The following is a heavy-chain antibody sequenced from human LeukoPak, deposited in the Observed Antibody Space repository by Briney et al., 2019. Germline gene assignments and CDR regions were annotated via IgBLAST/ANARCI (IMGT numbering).Heavy chain of an antibody. J-gene: IGHJ4*02. CDR2: IYPRDGST. Sequence: ASVKVSCKASGYTFTSNYIHWVRQAPGQGLEWMGMIYPRDGSTSYAQKFQGRVTITADESTSTAYMELSSLRSEDTAMYYCARVGYSYGYSDYWGQGTLVTVSS. CDR3: ARVGYSYGYSDY. V-gene: IGHV1-46*01. D-gene: IGHD5-18*01. CDR1: GYTFTSNY.